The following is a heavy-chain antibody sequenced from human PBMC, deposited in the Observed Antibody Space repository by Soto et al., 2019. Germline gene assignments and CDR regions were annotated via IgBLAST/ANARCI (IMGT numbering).Heavy chain of an antibody. CDR1: GGSFSGYG. Sequence: RPSGGSFSGYGISRVLQAPGQGLEWMGGIIPISGTANYAQTFQGRVTITADESTSTAYMELSSLRADDTAVYWCERDNWNGAHYGLDVWAQGTTVTVS. J-gene: IGHJ6*02. CDR3: ERDNWNGAHYGLDV. CDR2: IIPISGTA. V-gene: IGHV1-69*01. D-gene: IGHD1-20*01.